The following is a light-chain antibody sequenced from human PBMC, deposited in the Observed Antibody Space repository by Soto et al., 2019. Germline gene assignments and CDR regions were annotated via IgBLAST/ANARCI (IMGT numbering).Light chain of an antibody. Sequence: DIQMTQSPSTLSASVGDRVTITCRASQTINNWLAWYRQKKGKAPKILIYEVSTLQSGVPSRFSGSGSGTDCTLTISRLQPEDFSTDYCQQYYSSPWTFGQGTKVDIK. V-gene: IGKV1-5*01. J-gene: IGKJ1*01. CDR1: QTINNW. CDR3: QQYYSSPWT. CDR2: EVS.